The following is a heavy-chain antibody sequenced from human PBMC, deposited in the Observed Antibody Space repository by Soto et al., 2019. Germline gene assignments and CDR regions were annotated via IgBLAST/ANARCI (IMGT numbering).Heavy chain of an antibody. D-gene: IGHD1-26*01. V-gene: IGHV4-61*01. CDR1: GGSVSSGTYY. CDR3: ARATWEGATVKMFDS. J-gene: IGHJ4*02. Sequence: QVQLQESGPGLVKPSETLSLTCTVSGGSVSSGTYYWNWIRQSPGKGLEWIGYIYTSGSTKYNPSLKSRVTISADTSKNQFSLILSSVTAADTAVYYCARATWEGATVKMFDSWGQGTLVTVSS. CDR2: IYTSGST.